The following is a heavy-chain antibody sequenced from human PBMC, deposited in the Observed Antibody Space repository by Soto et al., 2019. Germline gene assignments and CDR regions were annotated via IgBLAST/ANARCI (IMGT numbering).Heavy chain of an antibody. D-gene: IGHD3-10*01. CDR1: GGSFSGYY. V-gene: IGHV4-34*01. Sequence: QVQLQQWGAGLLKPSETLSLTCAVYGGSFSGYYWSWIRQPPGKGLEWIGEINHSGSTNYNPSPKSRVTVSVDTSKNQVSLKLSSVTAADTAVYYCARGLLPPAYYYGSGSYSWFDPWGQGTLVTVSS. CDR2: INHSGST. CDR3: ARGLLPPAYYYGSGSYSWFDP. J-gene: IGHJ5*02.